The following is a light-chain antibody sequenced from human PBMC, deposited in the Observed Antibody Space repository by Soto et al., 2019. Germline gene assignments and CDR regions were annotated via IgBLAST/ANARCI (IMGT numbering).Light chain of an antibody. J-gene: IGLJ1*01. CDR2: EVS. CDR1: SSDVGGYNY. Sequence: QSALTQPASVSGSAGQSIAISCTGTSSDVGGYNYASWYQQHPGKAPKLLLSEVSKRPSGVSDRFSGSKSGNTASLTISGLQTQDEADYYCSSFTSAYTFVFGTGTKLTVL. V-gene: IGLV2-14*01. CDR3: SSFTSAYTFV.